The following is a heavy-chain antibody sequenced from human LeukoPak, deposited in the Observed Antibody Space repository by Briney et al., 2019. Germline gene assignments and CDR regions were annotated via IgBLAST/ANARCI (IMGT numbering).Heavy chain of an antibody. Sequence: LAGGSLRLSCAASGFTFSSYWMHWVRQAPGKGLVWVSRINSDGSSTSYADSVKGRFTISRDSAKNSLYLQMNSLRAEDTAVYYCARGVPYDSWSGPHYSDYWGQGTLVTVSS. CDR3: ARGVPYDSWSGPHYSDY. V-gene: IGHV3-74*01. CDR2: INSDGSST. J-gene: IGHJ4*02. CDR1: GFTFSSYW. D-gene: IGHD3-3*01.